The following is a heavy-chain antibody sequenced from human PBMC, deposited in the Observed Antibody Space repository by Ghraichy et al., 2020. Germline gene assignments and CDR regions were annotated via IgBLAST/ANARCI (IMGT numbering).Heavy chain of an antibody. D-gene: IGHD3-10*01. CDR1: GGSFNNYY. V-gene: IGHV4-34*01. CDR2: INHSGST. J-gene: IGHJ4*02. CDR3: ARGRSVSG. Sequence: SQTLSLTCAVYGGSFNNYYWSWIRQSPGKGLEWIGEINHSGSTNYNPSLKSRVSISVDTSKNQFSLKLISVTAADTAVYYCARGRSVSGWGQGTLVTVSS.